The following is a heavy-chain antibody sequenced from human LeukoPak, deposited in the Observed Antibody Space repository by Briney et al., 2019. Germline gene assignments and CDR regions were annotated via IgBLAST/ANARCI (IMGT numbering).Heavy chain of an antibody. CDR3: ARARGRWHLLPLDF. Sequence: GGSLRLSCAASGFSFSNFDIHWGRQAPGKGLEWLAVISHDGATKHYADSVKGRFTISRDNSNNSLSLQMNSLSAEDTAVYYCARARGRWHLLPLDFWGQGTLVTVSS. J-gene: IGHJ4*02. V-gene: IGHV3-30*04. CDR1: GFSFSNFD. D-gene: IGHD1-26*01. CDR2: ISHDGATK.